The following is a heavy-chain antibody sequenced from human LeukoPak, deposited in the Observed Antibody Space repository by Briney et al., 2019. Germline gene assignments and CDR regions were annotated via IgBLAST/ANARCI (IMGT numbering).Heavy chain of an antibody. Sequence: ASVKVSCKASGYTFTGYYMHWVRQAPGQGLEWMGWINPNSGGTNYAQKFQGRVTMTRDTSTSTDYMELSRLRSDDTAVYCCARVALPYSSSWCLSDAFDIWGQGTMVTVSS. D-gene: IGHD6-13*01. CDR2: INPNSGGT. CDR1: GYTFTGYY. J-gene: IGHJ3*02. V-gene: IGHV1-2*02. CDR3: ARVALPYSSSWCLSDAFDI.